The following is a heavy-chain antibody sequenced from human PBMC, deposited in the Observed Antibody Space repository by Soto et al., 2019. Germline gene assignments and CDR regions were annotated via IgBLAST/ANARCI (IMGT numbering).Heavy chain of an antibody. D-gene: IGHD3-16*01. V-gene: IGHV4-59*01. CDR3: ARDPEVGDGHPALFDI. Sequence: SETLSLTCTVSGGSISSYYWSWIRQPPGKGLEWIGYIYYSGSTNYNPSLKSRVTISVDTSKNQFSLKLSSVTAADTAVYYCARDPEVGDGHPALFDIWGQGTMVTVSS. J-gene: IGHJ3*02. CDR2: IYYSGST. CDR1: GGSISSYY.